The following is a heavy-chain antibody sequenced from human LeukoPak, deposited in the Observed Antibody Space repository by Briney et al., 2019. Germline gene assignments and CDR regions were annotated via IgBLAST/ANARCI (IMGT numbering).Heavy chain of an antibody. CDR3: AGYCSGFPCRYYFDY. J-gene: IGHJ4*02. Sequence: SETLSLTCTVSGGSISSYYWSWIRQPPGKGLEWIGYIYYSGSTNYNPSLKSRVTISVDTSKNQFSLKLSSVTAADTAVYYCAGYCSGFPCRYYFDYWGQGTLVTVSS. CDR2: IYYSGST. D-gene: IGHD2-15*01. V-gene: IGHV4-59*01. CDR1: GGSISSYY.